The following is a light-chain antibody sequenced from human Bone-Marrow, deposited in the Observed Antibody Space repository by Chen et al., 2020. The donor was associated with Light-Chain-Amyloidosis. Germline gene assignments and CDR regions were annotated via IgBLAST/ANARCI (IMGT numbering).Light chain of an antibody. CDR3: QQRRNWPLT. V-gene: IGKV3-11*01. CDR1: QSVNSY. Sequence: EIVLTQSPATLYLSPGERATLSCRASQSVNSYLAWYQQKPGQAPRLLIYDTSNRATGIPARFSGSGSGTDFTLTISSLEPEDFAVYYCQQRRNWPLTFGGGTKVEIK. CDR2: DTS. J-gene: IGKJ4*01.